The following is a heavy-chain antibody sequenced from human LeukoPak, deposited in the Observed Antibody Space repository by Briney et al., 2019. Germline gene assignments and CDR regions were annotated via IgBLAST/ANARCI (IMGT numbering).Heavy chain of an antibody. CDR2: INPNSGGT. D-gene: IGHD1-26*01. V-gene: IGHV1-2*02. J-gene: IGHJ1*01. Sequence: ASVKVSCTASAYTITGSYMHRVAQAPGQGLEWMGWINPNSGGTNYAQKFQGRVTMTRDTSISTAYKELSRLRSDDTAVYYCARDHAYGYYRYSQHWGQGTLVTVSS. CDR3: ARDHAYGYYRYSQH. CDR1: AYTITGSY.